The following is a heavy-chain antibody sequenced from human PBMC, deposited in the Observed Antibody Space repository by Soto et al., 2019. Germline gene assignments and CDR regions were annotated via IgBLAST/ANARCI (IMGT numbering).Heavy chain of an antibody. J-gene: IGHJ6*03. CDR3: AREAYGSGSYYNANDYYYYMDV. CDR2: IWYDGSNK. D-gene: IGHD3-10*01. V-gene: IGHV3-33*01. Sequence: GGSLRLSCAASGFTFSSYGMHWVRQAPGKGLEWVAVIWYDGSNKYYADSVKGRFTISRDNSKNTLYLQMNSLRAEDTAVYYCAREAYGSGSYYNANDYYYYMDVWGKGTTVTVSS. CDR1: GFTFSSYG.